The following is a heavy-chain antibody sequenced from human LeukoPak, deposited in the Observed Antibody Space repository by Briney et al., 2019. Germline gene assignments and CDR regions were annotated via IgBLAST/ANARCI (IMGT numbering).Heavy chain of an antibody. CDR2: VIPLFDTR. V-gene: IGHV1-69*13. CDR3: ARGFSYTVEVPEPMSSWGGMDV. D-gene: IGHD2-2*01. J-gene: IGHJ6*02. CDR1: GGTFSNYA. Sequence: LVKVSCKASGGTFSNYAMIWVQQAPGQGLEWMGGVIPLFDTRKYAQKFQGRVTITADESTSTAYMELSSLTSEDAAVYYCARGFSYTVEVPEPMSSWGGMDVWGQGTTVTVSS.